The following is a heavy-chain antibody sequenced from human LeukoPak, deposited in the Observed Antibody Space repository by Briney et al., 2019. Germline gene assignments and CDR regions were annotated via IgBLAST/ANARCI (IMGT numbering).Heavy chain of an antibody. J-gene: IGHJ4*02. Sequence: PGGSLRLSCAASGFTFDDYGMSWVRQAPGKGLEWVSGINWNGDSTGYADSMKGRFTISRDNAKNSLYLQMNSLRAEDTALYYCARGDCSSTSCYRFLDYWGQGTLVTVSS. D-gene: IGHD2-2*02. CDR1: GFTFDDYG. V-gene: IGHV3-20*04. CDR3: ARGDCSSTSCYRFLDY. CDR2: INWNGDST.